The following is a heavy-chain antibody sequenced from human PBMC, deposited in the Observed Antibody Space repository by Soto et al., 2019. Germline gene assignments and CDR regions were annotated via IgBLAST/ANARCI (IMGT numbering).Heavy chain of an antibody. D-gene: IGHD3-10*01. J-gene: IGHJ4*02. CDR2: INAGNGNT. V-gene: IGHV1-3*05. CDR3: ASESYGGGFAY. Sequence: QVQLVQSGAEEKKPGASVKVSCKASGYTFTSYAMHWVRQAPGQRLEWMGWINAGNGNTKYSQKFKGRVTITWDTSASTAYMELSRLISEETAVYYSASESYGGGFAYWGQRTLVTVSS. CDR1: GYTFTSYA.